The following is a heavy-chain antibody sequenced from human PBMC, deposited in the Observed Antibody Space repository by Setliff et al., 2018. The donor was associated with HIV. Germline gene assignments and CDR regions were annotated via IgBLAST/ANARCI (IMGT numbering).Heavy chain of an antibody. CDR3: AISIVGVTSEMY. CDR2: VNHNGNI. Sequence: SETLSLTCTLNGVTLSDYYWNWIRQSPGKGLEWIVEVNHNGNINYNPSLKSRVTVSVDTSKTQYSLKMISVTAADTAMYYCAISIVGVTSEMYWAQGTLVTVSS. CDR1: GVTLSDYY. V-gene: IGHV4-34*08. J-gene: IGHJ4*02. D-gene: IGHD2-21*02.